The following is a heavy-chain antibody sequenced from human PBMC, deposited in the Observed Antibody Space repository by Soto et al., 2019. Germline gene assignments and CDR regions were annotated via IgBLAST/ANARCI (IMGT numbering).Heavy chain of an antibody. J-gene: IGHJ4*02. CDR3: AKVATLTGYFPDC. Sequence: GGSLRLSCAASGFTFSSYGMHWVRQAPGKGLEWVSAISGSGGSTYHADSVKGRFTISRDNSKNTLYLQMNSLRAEDTAVYYCAKVATLTGYFPDCWGQGTLVTVSS. V-gene: IGHV3-23*01. CDR2: ISGSGGST. CDR1: GFTFSSYG. D-gene: IGHD3-9*01.